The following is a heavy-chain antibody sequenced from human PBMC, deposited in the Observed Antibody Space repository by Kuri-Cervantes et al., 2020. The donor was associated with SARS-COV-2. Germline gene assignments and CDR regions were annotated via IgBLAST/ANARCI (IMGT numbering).Heavy chain of an antibody. D-gene: IGHD1-1*01. J-gene: IGHJ3*02. CDR2: ISYDGSNK. Sequence: GGSLRLSCAASGFTFSSYGMHWVRQAPGKGLEWVAVISYDGSNKYYADSVKGRFTISRDNSKNTLYLQMNSLRAEDTAVYYCARDLYMRRLDAFDIWGQGTMVTVSS. CDR1: GFTFSSYG. V-gene: IGHV3-30*19. CDR3: ARDLYMRRLDAFDI.